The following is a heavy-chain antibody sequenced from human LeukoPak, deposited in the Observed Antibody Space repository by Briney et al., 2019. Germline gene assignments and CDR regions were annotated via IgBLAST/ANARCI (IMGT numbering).Heavy chain of an antibody. Sequence: RPGGSLRLSCAASGFTFSSYWMHWVRQAPGKGLVWVSRINSDGSSTSYADPVKGRFAISRDNAKNTLYLQMNSLRAEDTAVYYCARKLYGSGSYYWFDYWGQGTLVTVSS. CDR1: GFTFSSYW. D-gene: IGHD3-10*01. CDR3: ARKLYGSGSYYWFDY. J-gene: IGHJ4*02. CDR2: INSDGSST. V-gene: IGHV3-74*01.